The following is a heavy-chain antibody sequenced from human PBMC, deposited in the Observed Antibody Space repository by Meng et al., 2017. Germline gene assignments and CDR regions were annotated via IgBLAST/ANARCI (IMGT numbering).Heavy chain of an antibody. CDR2: IYHSGST. Sequence: SETLSLTCTVSGYSISSGYYWGWIRQPPGKGLEWIGSIYHSGSTYYNPSLKSRVTISVDTSKNQFSLKVRSVTAADTAVYYCARDPVSSGWYWGKVYYYGMDVWGQGTTVTVSS. D-gene: IGHD6-19*01. CDR3: ARDPVSSGWYWGKVYYYGMDV. CDR1: GYSISSGYY. J-gene: IGHJ6*02. V-gene: IGHV4-38-2*02.